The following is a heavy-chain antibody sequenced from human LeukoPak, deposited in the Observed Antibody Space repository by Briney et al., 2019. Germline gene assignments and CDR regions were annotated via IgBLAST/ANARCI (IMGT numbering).Heavy chain of an antibody. CDR3: AKEYDSSGYYYFDY. D-gene: IGHD3-22*01. CDR2: IRYDGSNK. J-gene: IGHJ4*02. CDR1: GFTFSSYA. V-gene: IGHV3-30*02. Sequence: PGGSLRLSCAASGFTFSSYAMHWVRQAPGKGLEWVAFIRYDGSNKYYADSVKGRFTISRDNSKNTLYLQMNSLRAEDTAVYYCAKEYDSSGYYYFDYWGQGTLVTVSS.